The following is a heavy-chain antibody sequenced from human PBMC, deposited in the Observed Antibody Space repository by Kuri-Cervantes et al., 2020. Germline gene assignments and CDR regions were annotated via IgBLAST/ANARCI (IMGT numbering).Heavy chain of an antibody. V-gene: IGHV3-23*01. CDR3: AKDLGLGVFDY. D-gene: IGHD3-16*01. J-gene: IGHJ4*02. CDR1: GFTFSKHA. CDR2: ISIISGST. Sequence: GESLKISCAASGFTFSKHAMNWVRQAPGQGLEWVSTISIISGSTYYADSVKGRFTISRDNSKNTLYLQMNSLRAEDTAIYYCAKDLGLGVFDYWGQGTLVTVSS.